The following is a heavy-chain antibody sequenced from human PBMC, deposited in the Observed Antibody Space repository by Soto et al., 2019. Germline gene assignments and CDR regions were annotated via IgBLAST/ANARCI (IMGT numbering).Heavy chain of an antibody. J-gene: IGHJ4*02. CDR2: IYSGSST. CDR3: ARGEGYCSSTSCHRYYFDY. V-gene: IGHV3-53*04. CDR1: GFTVTSNY. Sequence: EVQLVESGGGLVQPGGSLRLSCAASGFTVTSNYMSWVRQAPGKGLEWVSVIYSGSSTYYADSVKGRFTISRHNSQNTLYLQINSLRAEDRGVYYCARGEGYCSSTSCHRYYFDYWGQGTLVTVSS. D-gene: IGHD2-2*02.